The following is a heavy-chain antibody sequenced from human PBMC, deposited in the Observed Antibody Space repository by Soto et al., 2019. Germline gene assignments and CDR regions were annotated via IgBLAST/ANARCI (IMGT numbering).Heavy chain of an antibody. V-gene: IGHV4-34*01. CDR3: STGNWRSRY. CDR1: GGSFSGYY. J-gene: IGHJ4*02. Sequence: QVQLQQWGAGLLKPSETLSLTCAVYGGSFSGYYWHWIRQPPGKGLEWIGEINHSGSTNYNPSLKRRVTISADTSKNQVSLKLSSVTAADTAVYYCSTGNWRSRYWDQGTLVTVSS. CDR2: INHSGST. D-gene: IGHD1-20*01.